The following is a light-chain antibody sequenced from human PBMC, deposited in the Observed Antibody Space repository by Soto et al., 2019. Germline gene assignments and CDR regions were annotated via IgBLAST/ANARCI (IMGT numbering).Light chain of an antibody. CDR3: QQYNTPPPYT. Sequence: DIQMTQSPSTLSASVGDRVTITCRASQSISSWLAWYQQKPGKAPKLLIYDASSLESGVPSRFSGSGSGTEFTLTISSLRPDDFATYYCQQYNTPPPYTFGQGTKVDIK. CDR2: DAS. V-gene: IGKV1-5*01. CDR1: QSISSW. J-gene: IGKJ2*01.